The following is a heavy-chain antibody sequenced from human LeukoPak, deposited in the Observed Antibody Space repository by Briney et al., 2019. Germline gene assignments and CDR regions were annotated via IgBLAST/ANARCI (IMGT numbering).Heavy chain of an antibody. D-gene: IGHD2/OR15-2a*01. J-gene: IGHJ4*02. CDR2: IWYDGSNK. Sequence: PGGSLRLSCAASGFTFSSYGMHWVRQAPGKGLEWVALIWYDGSNKYYADSVKGRLTISRDNSKNTLYLQMNSLRAEDTAVYYCAREGPRGNSQFDYWGQGTPVTVSS. CDR3: AREGPRGNSQFDY. V-gene: IGHV3-33*01. CDR1: GFTFSSYG.